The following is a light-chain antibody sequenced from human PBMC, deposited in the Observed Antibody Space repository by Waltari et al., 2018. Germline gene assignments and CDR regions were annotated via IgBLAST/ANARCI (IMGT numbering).Light chain of an antibody. CDR1: QSISNY. CDR2: AAS. CDR3: QQSYSALALT. Sequence: DIQMTQSPSSLSASVGDRVTITCRASQSISNYLSWYQEKPGKAPKFLIYAASSLQSGVPSRFSGSGSGTDFTLTISSLQPEDFATYYCQQSYSALALTFGGGTKVEVK. J-gene: IGKJ4*01. V-gene: IGKV1-39*01.